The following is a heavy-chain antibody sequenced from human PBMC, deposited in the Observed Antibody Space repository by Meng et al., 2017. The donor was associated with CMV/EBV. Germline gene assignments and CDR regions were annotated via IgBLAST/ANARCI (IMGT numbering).Heavy chain of an antibody. CDR2: ISSSSSYI. CDR1: GFTFSSYS. CDR3: ARFPYYYDSSGYLGP. D-gene: IGHD3-22*01. V-gene: IGHV3-21*01. J-gene: IGHJ5*02. Sequence: SGFTFSSYSMNWVRQAPGKGLEWVSSISSSSSYIYYADSVKGRFTISRDNAKNSLYLQMNSLRAEDTAVYYCARFPYYYDSSGYLGPWGQGTLVTVSS.